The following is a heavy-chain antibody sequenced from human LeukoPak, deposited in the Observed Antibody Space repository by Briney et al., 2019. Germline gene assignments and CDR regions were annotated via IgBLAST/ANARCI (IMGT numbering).Heavy chain of an antibody. V-gene: IGHV3-23*01. CDR1: GFTFSNYG. D-gene: IGHD3-3*02. J-gene: IGHJ3*01. Sequence: GGSLRLSCAASGFTFSNYGMSWVRQAPGKGLEWVSAISGSGGSTYYADSVKGRFTISRDDSKNTLYLQMNSLRDEDTARYYCAKIRAPAYDVWGQGTMVTVSS. CDR2: ISGSGGST. CDR3: AKIRAPAYDV.